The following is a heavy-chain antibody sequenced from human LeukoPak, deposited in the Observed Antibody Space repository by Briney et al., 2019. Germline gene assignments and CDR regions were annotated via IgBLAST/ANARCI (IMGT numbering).Heavy chain of an antibody. Sequence: GGSLRLSCAASGFTFSSYAMSWIRQAPGKGLEWVSGISGSGGSTYYADSVKGRFTLSRDNSKKTLYLQMNSLRAEDTAVYYCAKIRGVRYDAFDIWGQGTMVTVSS. CDR2: ISGSGGST. J-gene: IGHJ3*02. CDR3: AKIRGVRYDAFDI. D-gene: IGHD3-10*01. CDR1: GFTFSSYA. V-gene: IGHV3-23*01.